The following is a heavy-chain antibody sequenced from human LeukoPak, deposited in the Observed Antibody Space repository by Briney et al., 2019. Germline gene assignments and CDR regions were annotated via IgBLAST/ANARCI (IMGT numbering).Heavy chain of an antibody. J-gene: IGHJ3*02. D-gene: IGHD5-24*01. CDR3: ARDTGMATTMGDAFDI. V-gene: IGHV3-53*01. Sequence: GGSLRLSCAASGFTFSSNYMSWVRQAPGKGLEWVSGIYSGGSTYYSDSVTGRFTISRDNSKNTLYLQMNSLRAEDTAVYYCARDTGMATTMGDAFDIWGQGTMVTVSS. CDR1: GFTFSSNY. CDR2: IYSGGST.